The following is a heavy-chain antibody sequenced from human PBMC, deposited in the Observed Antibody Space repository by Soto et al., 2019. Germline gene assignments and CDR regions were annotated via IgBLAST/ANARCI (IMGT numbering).Heavy chain of an antibody. CDR1: GFTFSSYG. CDR2: IWYDGSNK. J-gene: IGHJ6*02. D-gene: IGHD3-10*02. V-gene: IGHV3-33*01. Sequence: QVQLVESGGGVVQPGRSLRLSCAASGFTFSSYGMHWVRQAPGKGREWVAVIWYDGSNKYYADSVKGRFTISRDNSKNTLYLQMNSRRSEGMAVYYCARELGRITMIGGIDVWGQGTTVTVYS. CDR3: ARELGRITMIGGIDV.